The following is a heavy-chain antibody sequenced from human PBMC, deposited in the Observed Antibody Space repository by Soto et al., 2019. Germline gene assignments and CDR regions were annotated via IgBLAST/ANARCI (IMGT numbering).Heavy chain of an antibody. CDR3: ARDRGYSYGSIFDY. D-gene: IGHD5-18*01. Sequence: QVQLVESGGGVVQPGRSLRLSCAASGFTFSSYAMHWVRQAPGKGLEWVAVISYDGSNKYYADSVKGRFTISRDNSKNTLYLQMNSLRAEDTAVYYCARDRGYSYGSIFDYWGQGTLVTVSS. V-gene: IGHV3-30-3*01. J-gene: IGHJ4*02. CDR1: GFTFSSYA. CDR2: ISYDGSNK.